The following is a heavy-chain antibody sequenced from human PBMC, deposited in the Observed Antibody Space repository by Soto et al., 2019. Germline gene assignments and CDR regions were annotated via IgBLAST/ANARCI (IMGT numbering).Heavy chain of an antibody. Sequence: SETLSLTCAVSGHSISSGFYYWGWVRQPPGKGLEWIGSIYHTESTYYNPSLKSRVTMSVDTSKNQLSLKLSSMTAADTAVYFCARYGHSYSARFFDYWGQGTWVTVSS. CDR1: GHSISSGFYY. D-gene: IGHD1-26*01. CDR3: ARYGHSYSARFFDY. V-gene: IGHV4-38-2*01. J-gene: IGHJ4*02. CDR2: IYHTEST.